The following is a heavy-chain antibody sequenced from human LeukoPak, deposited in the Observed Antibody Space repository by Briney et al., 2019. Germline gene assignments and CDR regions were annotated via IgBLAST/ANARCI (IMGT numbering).Heavy chain of an antibody. Sequence: ASVKVSCKASGGSFSSHAITWVRQAPGQGLEWMGGTIPIFGTTNYAQMFQGRVRITTDESTSTAYMELSSLTSEDTAVYYCARGSWNDVGYYYHYYMDVWGKGTTVTVSS. CDR3: ARGSWNDVGYYYHYYMDV. CDR2: TIPIFGTT. CDR1: GGSFSSHA. D-gene: IGHD1-1*01. V-gene: IGHV1-69*05. J-gene: IGHJ6*03.